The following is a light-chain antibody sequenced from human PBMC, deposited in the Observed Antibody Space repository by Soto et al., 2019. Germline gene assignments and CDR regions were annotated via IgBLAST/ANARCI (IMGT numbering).Light chain of an antibody. CDR3: QQYNSFPT. V-gene: IGKV1-5*03. Sequence: DIQMTQSPSTLSASVGDRVTITCRASQSISSWLAWYQQKPGKAPKILIYKASSLESGVPSRFSGSGSGTEFTLTISSLQPDDFATYYCQQYNSFPTFGQGTKVKIK. CDR2: KAS. CDR1: QSISSW. J-gene: IGKJ1*01.